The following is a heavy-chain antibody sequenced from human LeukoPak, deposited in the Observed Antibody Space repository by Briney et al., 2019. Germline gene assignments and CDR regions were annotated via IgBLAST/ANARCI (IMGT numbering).Heavy chain of an antibody. CDR2: IHHGGST. CDR1: GDSISSSKW. V-gene: IGHV4-4*02. D-gene: IGHD1-26*01. Sequence: PSETLSLTCAVSGDSISSSKWWSWVRQAPGKGLEWIGEIHHGGSTNYNPSLKSRVTISVDKSKNQFSLKMSSVTAADTAVYYCARSRDTTNYYGMGVWGQGTTVTVSS. J-gene: IGHJ6*02. CDR3: ARSRDTTNYYGMGV.